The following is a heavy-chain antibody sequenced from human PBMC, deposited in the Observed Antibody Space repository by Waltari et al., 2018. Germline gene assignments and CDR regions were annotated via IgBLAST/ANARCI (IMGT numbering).Heavy chain of an antibody. V-gene: IGHV4-34*01. CDR1: GGSFSGYY. J-gene: IGHJ5*02. Sequence: QVQLQQWGAGLLKPSETLSLTCAVYGGSFSGYYWSWIRQPPGKGLEWIGEINHSGSTNYNPSLNSRVTISVDTSKNQFSLKLSSVTAADTAVYYCARGFHTIFGVVNWFDPWGQGTLVTVSS. CDR3: ARGFHTIFGVVNWFDP. CDR2: INHSGST. D-gene: IGHD3-3*01.